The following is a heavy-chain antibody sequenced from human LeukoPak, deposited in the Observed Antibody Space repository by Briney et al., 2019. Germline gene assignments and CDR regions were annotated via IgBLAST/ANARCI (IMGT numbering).Heavy chain of an antibody. J-gene: IGHJ3*02. CDR1: GFTFSSYS. CDR2: ISSSSSYI. V-gene: IGHV3-21*01. Sequence: GGSLRLSCAASGFTFSSYSMNWVRQAPGKGLEWVSSISSSSSYIYYADSVKGQFTISRDNAKNSLYLQMNSLKAEDTAVYYCARDPPPNPRAFDIWGQGTMVTVSS. CDR3: ARDPPPNPRAFDI.